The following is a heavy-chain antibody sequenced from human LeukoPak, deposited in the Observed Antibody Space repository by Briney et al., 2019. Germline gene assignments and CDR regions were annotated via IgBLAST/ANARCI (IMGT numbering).Heavy chain of an antibody. CDR2: INTNTGNP. J-gene: IGHJ6*03. CDR1: GYTFTGYY. V-gene: IGHV7-4-1*02. D-gene: IGHD1-1*01. CDR3: ARVEAVQWGWTHYYYYYMDV. Sequence: ASVKVSCKASGYTFTGYYMHWVRQAPGQGLEWMGWINTNTGNPTYAQGFTGRFVFSLDASVSTAYLQISSLKAEDTAVYYCARVEAVQWGWTHYYYYYMDVWGKGTTVTVSS.